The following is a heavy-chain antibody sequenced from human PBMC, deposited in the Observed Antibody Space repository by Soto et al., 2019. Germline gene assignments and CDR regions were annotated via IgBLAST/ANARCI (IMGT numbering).Heavy chain of an antibody. CDR2: INPNSGGT. CDR1: GYTFTGYY. Sequence: SVKVSCKASGYTFTGYYMHWVRQAPGQGFEWMGWINPNSGGTNYAQKFQGRVTMTRDTSISTAYMELSRLRSDDTAVYYCARALIRDYYDSSGYYSSFDYWGQGTLVTVSS. CDR3: ARALIRDYYDSSGYYSSFDY. D-gene: IGHD3-22*01. V-gene: IGHV1-2*02. J-gene: IGHJ4*02.